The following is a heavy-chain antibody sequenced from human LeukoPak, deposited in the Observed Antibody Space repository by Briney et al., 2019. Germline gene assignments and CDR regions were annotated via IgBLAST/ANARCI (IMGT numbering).Heavy chain of an antibody. J-gene: IGHJ4*02. Sequence: GGSLRLSCAASGFTFSNHAMHWVRQAPGKGLEWVAFIHSDGSNKHYADSVKGRFTISRDISKNTVYLQMNSLRAEDTAVYYCARAAWDYWGQGTLVTVSS. CDR3: ARAAWDY. CDR1: GFTFSNHA. V-gene: IGHV3-30*02. CDR2: IHSDGSNK.